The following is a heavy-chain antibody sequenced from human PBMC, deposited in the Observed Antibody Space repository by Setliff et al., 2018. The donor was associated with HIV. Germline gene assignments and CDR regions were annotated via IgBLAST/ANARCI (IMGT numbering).Heavy chain of an antibody. V-gene: IGHV1-18*01. J-gene: IGHJ6*04. CDR2: ISLNNDDT. CDR1: GYTFTSFG. D-gene: IGHD1-26*01. CDR3: ARGASGAPWDV. Sequence: ASVKVSCKASGYTFTSFGLSWVRQAPGQGLEWMAWISLNNDDTNLAQKFQGRVTMTTDTSTSTAYMEVRSLRSDDTAVYYCARGASGAPWDVWGKGTTVTVSS.